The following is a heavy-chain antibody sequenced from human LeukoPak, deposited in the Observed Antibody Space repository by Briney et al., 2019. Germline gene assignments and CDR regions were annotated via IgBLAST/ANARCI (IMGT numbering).Heavy chain of an antibody. J-gene: IGHJ4*02. Sequence: GGSLRLSCAASGFTFSNFGMHWVRQAPGKGLEWVAVISYDGSSKYYADSVKGRFTISRDNSKNTLYLQMNSLRAEDTAVYYCARVTEAPYYFDYWGQGTLVTVSS. V-gene: IGHV3-30*03. CDR2: ISYDGSSK. CDR1: GFTFSNFG. CDR3: ARVTEAPYYFDY.